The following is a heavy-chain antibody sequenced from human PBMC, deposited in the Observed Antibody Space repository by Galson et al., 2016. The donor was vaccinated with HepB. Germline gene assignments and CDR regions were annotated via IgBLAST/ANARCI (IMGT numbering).Heavy chain of an antibody. CDR2: MYPRGDT. J-gene: IGHJ3*02. V-gene: IGHV3-53*01. D-gene: IGHD3-3*01. Sequence: SLRLSCAASGFLVSSSFMSWVRQTPGTGLEWVTVMYPRGDTHYSDSVRGRFTISRDNAKKSLYLQMNSLRDEDTAVYYCARDAWSGYYARDAFDIWGQGTMVTVSS. CDR3: ARDAWSGYYARDAFDI. CDR1: GFLVSSSF.